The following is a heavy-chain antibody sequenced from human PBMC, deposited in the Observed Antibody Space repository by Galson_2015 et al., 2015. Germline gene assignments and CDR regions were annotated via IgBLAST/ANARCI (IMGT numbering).Heavy chain of an antibody. Sequence: SLRLSCAASGFTFSSYSMNWVRQAPGKGLEWVSYISSSSSTIYYADSVKGRFTISRDNAKNSLYLQMNSLRDEDTAVYYCARRRKWLSPPAWAFDIWGQGTMVTVSS. D-gene: IGHD3-22*01. J-gene: IGHJ3*02. CDR2: ISSSSSTI. CDR1: GFTFSSYS. CDR3: ARRRKWLSPPAWAFDI. V-gene: IGHV3-48*02.